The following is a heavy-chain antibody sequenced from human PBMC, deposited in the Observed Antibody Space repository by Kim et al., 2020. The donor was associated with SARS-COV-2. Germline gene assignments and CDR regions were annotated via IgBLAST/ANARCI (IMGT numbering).Heavy chain of an antibody. D-gene: IGHD1-1*01. J-gene: IGHJ6*01. CDR1: GLTFSSYW. CDR3: ATSASPGRRYYNYYGLD. CDR2: IKQDGSEK. Sequence: GGSLRLSCAASGLTFSSYWMTWVRQSPGKGLEWVANIKQDGSEKNYVDSVKGRFTISRDNAKNSLSLQMNSLRAEDTALYYGATSASPGRRYYNYYGLD. V-gene: IGHV3-7*01.